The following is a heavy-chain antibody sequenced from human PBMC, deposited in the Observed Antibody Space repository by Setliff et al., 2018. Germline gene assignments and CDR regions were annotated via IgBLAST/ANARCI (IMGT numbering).Heavy chain of an antibody. J-gene: IGHJ6*03. CDR1: GFTFSTYR. CDR3: ARSMFSGYLPLGGKYSMDV. Sequence: PGGSLRLSCAASGFTFSTYRMHWVRQAPGKGLEWVAVILDDGVKKYHADSVKGRFSMSRDISRNTLYLQRNRLTVEDTAVYYCARSMFSGYLPLGGKYSMDVWGKGTMVTVSS. CDR2: ILDDGVKK. D-gene: IGHD3-22*01. V-gene: IGHV3-33*08.